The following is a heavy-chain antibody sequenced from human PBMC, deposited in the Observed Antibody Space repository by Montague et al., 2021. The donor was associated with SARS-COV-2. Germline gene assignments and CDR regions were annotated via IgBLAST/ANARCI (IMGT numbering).Heavy chain of an antibody. CDR2: INNSGTT. V-gene: IGHV4-39*01. J-gene: IGHJ5*02. CDR3: ARHRNYGDHSLDNWFHP. D-gene: IGHD4-17*01. CDR1: GDSTSCPNCY. Sequence: SETLSLTCTVSGDSTSCPNCYWGRIRQATGKGLDWNGTINNSGTTYYNPSLKSRLTISIDTSKNQFSLKLTSVTAADTAVYYCARHRNYGDHSLDNWFHPWGQGTLVTVSS.